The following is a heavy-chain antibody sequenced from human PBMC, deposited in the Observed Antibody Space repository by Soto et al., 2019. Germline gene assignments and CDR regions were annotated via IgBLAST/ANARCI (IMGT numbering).Heavy chain of an antibody. Sequence: SETLSLTCTVYGGSVSSYSWTWVRQPPGKGLEWIGYVYYSGSTHYNPSLKSRVTISLDTSKNQFSLKLTSVTAADTAMYFCASSPTAMVALNIWGQGKLVTVSS. CDR3: ASSPTAMVALNI. V-gene: IGHV4-59*02. J-gene: IGHJ4*02. CDR2: VYYSGST. D-gene: IGHD5-18*01. CDR1: GGSVSSYS.